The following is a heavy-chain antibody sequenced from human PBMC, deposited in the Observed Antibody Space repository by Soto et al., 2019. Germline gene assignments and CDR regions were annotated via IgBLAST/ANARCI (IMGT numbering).Heavy chain of an antibody. CDR1: GFTFGDYA. D-gene: IGHD2-15*01. V-gene: IGHV3-49*04. Sequence: GGSLRLSCTASGFTFGDYAMSWVRQAPGKGLEWVGFIRSKAYGGTTEYAASVKGRFTISRDDSKSIAYLQMNSLKTEDTAVYYCTRDRYCDVGSCYYYYYYYGMDVWGQGTTVTVSS. J-gene: IGHJ6*02. CDR2: IRSKAYGGTT. CDR3: TRDRYCDVGSCYYYYYYYGMDV.